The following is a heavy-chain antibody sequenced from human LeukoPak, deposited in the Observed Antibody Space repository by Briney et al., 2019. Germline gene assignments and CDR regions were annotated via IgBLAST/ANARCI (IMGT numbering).Heavy chain of an antibody. J-gene: IGHJ4*02. CDR3: ARVPLKKVGANTRSIDY. CDR1: GYTFTSYD. D-gene: IGHD1-26*01. Sequence: ASVKVSCKASGYTFTSYDINWVRQATGQGLEWMGWMNPNSGNTGYAQKFQGRVTMTRNTSISTAYMELSSLRSEDTAVYYCARVPLKKVGANTRSIDYWGQGTLVTVSS. CDR2: MNPNSGNT. V-gene: IGHV1-8*01.